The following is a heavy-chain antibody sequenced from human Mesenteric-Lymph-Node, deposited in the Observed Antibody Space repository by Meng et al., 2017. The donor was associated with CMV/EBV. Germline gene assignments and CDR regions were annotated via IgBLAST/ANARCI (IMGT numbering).Heavy chain of an antibody. Sequence: SETLSLTCTVSGGSISSGGYYWSWIRQPPGKGLEWIGYIYYSGSTYYNPSLKSRVTISVDTSKNQFSLKLRSVTAADTAVYYCARGRAREYCSGGSCYSSADWGQGTLVTVSS. CDR2: IYYSGST. CDR1: GGSISSGGYY. V-gene: IGHV4-61*08. D-gene: IGHD2-15*01. J-gene: IGHJ4*02. CDR3: ARGRAREYCSGGSCYSSAD.